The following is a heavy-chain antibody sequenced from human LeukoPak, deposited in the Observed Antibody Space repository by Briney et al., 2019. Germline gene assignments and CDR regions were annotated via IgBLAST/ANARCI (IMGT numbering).Heavy chain of an antibody. J-gene: IGHJ4*02. CDR2: INSDGSST. D-gene: IGHD6-19*01. CDR1: GFTLSSYW. Sequence: GGSLRLSCAASGFTLSSYWMHWVRQAPGKGLVWVSRINSDGSSTSYADSVKGRFTISRDNAKNTLYLHLISLRAVDAAVSYGVKVAVAGLPNYWGQRDLVTVSS. V-gene: IGHV3-74*01. CDR3: VKVAVAGLPNY.